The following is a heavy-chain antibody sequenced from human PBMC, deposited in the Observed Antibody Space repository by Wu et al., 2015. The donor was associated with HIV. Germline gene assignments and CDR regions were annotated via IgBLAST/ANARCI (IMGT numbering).Heavy chain of an antibody. J-gene: IGHJ6*03. D-gene: IGHD2-21*02. CDR1: GYTFTAHY. CDR2: IRPDSGAT. CDR3: ARDLGDDFAIRGYYWYLDV. V-gene: IGHV1-2*02. Sequence: QVQLVQSGAEVTKPGASVRVSCQASGYTFTAHYIHWVRQAPGQGLEWMGWIRPDSGATHYAEKFEDRVTMTRDASIDTAYIQLNRLRSDDTAVYFCARDLGDDFAIRGYYWYLDVWGRGTAITVSS.